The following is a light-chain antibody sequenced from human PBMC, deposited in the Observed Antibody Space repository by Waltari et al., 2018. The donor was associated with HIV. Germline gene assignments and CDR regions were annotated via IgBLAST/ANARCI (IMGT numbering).Light chain of an antibody. V-gene: IGLV2-14*03. CDR1: TSDFGRYNS. Sequence: QSALTQPASVSGSPGQSVTISCTGTTSDFGRYNSVSWYQQHPGNVPKVIIYEVTSRPSGVPHRFSGSSSGNTASLTISGLQAEDEAVYYCSTHTTSDTLIFGGGTKLTVL. CDR3: STHTTSDTLI. CDR2: EVT. J-gene: IGLJ2*01.